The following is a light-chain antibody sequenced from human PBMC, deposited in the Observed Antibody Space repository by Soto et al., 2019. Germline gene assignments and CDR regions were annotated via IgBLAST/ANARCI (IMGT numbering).Light chain of an antibody. CDR1: QSVRSN. V-gene: IGKV3-15*01. CDR3: QQYYNWPRT. Sequence: EIVMTQSPATLSLSPGEGVTLSCRAGQSVRSNLAWYQQKPGQAPRLLIYGASTRATGIPARFSGSGSGTEFTLSISSLQSEDFAVYYCQQYYNWPRTFGQGTKVEI. J-gene: IGKJ1*01. CDR2: GAS.